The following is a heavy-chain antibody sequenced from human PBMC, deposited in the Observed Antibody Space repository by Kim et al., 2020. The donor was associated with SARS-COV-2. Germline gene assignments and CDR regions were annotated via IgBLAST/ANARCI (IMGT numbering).Heavy chain of an antibody. Sequence: SVKVSCKASGGTFSSYAISWVRQAPGQGLEWMGGIIPIFGTANYAQKFQGRVTITADESTSIAYMELSSLRSEDTAVYYCVLANGSGSYYADYWGQGTLVTVSS. CDR1: GGTFSSYA. J-gene: IGHJ4*02. V-gene: IGHV1-69*13. CDR2: IIPIFGTA. CDR3: VLANGSGSYYADY. D-gene: IGHD3-10*01.